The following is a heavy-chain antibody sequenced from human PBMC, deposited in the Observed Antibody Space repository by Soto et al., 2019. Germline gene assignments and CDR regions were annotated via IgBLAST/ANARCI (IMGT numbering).Heavy chain of an antibody. CDR3: AKVYRGGYDFMTYGFDV. J-gene: IGHJ6*02. V-gene: IGHV1-24*01. Sequence: ASVKVSCKVSGYTLTDLSMHWVRQAPGKGLAWMGVFDPEDGETIYAQKFQGRVTMTEDTSTDTAYMELSSLRTEHTAVYYCAKVYRGGYDFMTYGFDVWGQGTTVTVSS. CDR2: FDPEDGET. CDR1: GYTLTDLS. D-gene: IGHD5-12*01.